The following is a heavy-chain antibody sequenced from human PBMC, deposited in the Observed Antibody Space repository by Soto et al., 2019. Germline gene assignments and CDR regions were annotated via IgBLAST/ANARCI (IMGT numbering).Heavy chain of an antibody. CDR1: GFTFDDYA. CDR3: AKDKLRFYSSPYYFDY. J-gene: IGHJ4*02. Sequence: EVQLVESGGGLVQPGRSLRLSCAASGFTFDDYAMHWVRQAPGKGLEWVSGISWNSGSIGYADSVKGRFTISRDNAKNSLYLQMNSLRAEETALYYCAKDKLRFYSSPYYFDYWGQGTLVTLCS. CDR2: ISWNSGSI. V-gene: IGHV3-9*01. D-gene: IGHD6-6*01.